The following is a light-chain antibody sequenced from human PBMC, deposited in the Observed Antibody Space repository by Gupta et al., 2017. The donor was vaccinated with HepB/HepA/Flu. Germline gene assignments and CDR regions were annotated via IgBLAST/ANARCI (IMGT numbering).Light chain of an antibody. J-gene: IGKJ1*01. CDR2: GAS. CDR3: QQYNDWPRT. V-gene: IGKV3-15*01. CDR1: QTVGRN. Sequence: ETVMTQFPATLSVSPGESATLSCRASQTVGRNLAWYQHKSGQAPVPLIYGASTRVTGVPDRFSGSGSQTEFTLTISSLQSEDLAIYYCQQYNDWPRTFGQGTRVEIE.